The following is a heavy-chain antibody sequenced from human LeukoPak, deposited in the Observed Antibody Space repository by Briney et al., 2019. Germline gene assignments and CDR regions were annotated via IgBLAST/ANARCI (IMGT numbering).Heavy chain of an antibody. CDR1: RFTFSSYA. V-gene: IGHV3-30*04. J-gene: IGHJ4*02. CDR2: ISYDERNK. D-gene: IGHD5-24*01. CDR3: ARWRDSYNALDY. Sequence: GGSLRLSCAASRFTFSSYAMNWVRQAPGKGLEWVAVISYDERNKYYADFAKGRFTISRDNSKNTLYLQMNSLRAEDTAVYYCARWRDSYNALDYWGQGTLVTVSS.